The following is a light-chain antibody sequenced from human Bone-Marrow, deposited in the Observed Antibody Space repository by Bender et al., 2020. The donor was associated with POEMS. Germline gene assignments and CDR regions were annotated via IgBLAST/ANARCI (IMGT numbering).Light chain of an antibody. Sequence: QSALTQPASVSGSPGQSITLSCSGTSSDVGAYNLVSWYQQHPGRAPKLMISEVSKRPSGVSNCFSGSKSGNTASLTISGLQAEDEADYYCCSYAGSGTLVFGGGTKVTVL. CDR3: CSYAGSGTLV. J-gene: IGLJ3*02. CDR2: EVS. CDR1: SSDVGAYNL. V-gene: IGLV2-23*02.